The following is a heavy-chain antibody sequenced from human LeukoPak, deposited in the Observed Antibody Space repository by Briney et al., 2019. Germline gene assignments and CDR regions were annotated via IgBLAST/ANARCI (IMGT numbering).Heavy chain of an antibody. CDR3: KSGGAAPGSFDY. CDR2: IKYDGNEE. V-gene: IGHV3-7*01. CDR1: GFTFSDYW. Sequence: GGSLRLSCAASGFTFSDYWMSWMRQAPGKGLEWVANIKYDGNEEYYVDSVKGRFTISRDNAKNSLYLQLNSLRVEDTAVYYCKSGGAAPGSFDYWGQGTLVTVSP. D-gene: IGHD1-1*01. J-gene: IGHJ4*02.